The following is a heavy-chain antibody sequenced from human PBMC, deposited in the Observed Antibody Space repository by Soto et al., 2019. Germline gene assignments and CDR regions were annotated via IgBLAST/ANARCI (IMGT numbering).Heavy chain of an antibody. CDR2: TYYRSKWYN. CDR1: GDSVTSNSAA. V-gene: IGHV6-1*01. D-gene: IGHD2-2*03. J-gene: IGHJ6*02. Sequence: PSETLSLTCAVSGDSVTSNSAAWNWIRQSPSRGLEWLGRTYYRSKWYNDYAVSVKSRITINPDKSKNQFSLQLNSVTPEDTAVYYCSRLDIVVVPAARGMDVWGQGTTVTVSS. CDR3: SRLDIVVVPAARGMDV.